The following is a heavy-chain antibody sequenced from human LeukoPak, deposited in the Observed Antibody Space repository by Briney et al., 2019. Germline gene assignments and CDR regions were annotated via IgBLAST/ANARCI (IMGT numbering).Heavy chain of an antibody. CDR2: IRYDGSNK. CDR1: GFTFSSYG. J-gene: IGHJ3*02. Sequence: GGSLRLSCAASGFTFSSYGMHWVRQAPGKGLEWVAFIRYDGSNKYYADSVKGRFTISRDNSKNTLYLQMNSLRAEDTAVYYCARGAFGIYAFDIWGQGTMVTVSS. CDR3: ARGAFGIYAFDI. D-gene: IGHD3-3*01. V-gene: IGHV3-30*02.